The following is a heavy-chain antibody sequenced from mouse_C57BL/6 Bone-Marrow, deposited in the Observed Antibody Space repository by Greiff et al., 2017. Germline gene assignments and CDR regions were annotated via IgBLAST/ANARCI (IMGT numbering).Heavy chain of an antibody. V-gene: IGHV1-26*01. CDR2: INPKNGGT. CDR1: GYTFTDYY. Sequence: EVQLQQSGPELVKPGASVKISCKASGYTFTDYYMNWVKQSPGKSLEWIGDINPKNGGTSYNQKFKGKATLTVDKSSSTAYMELRSLTSEYSAVYYCERRRRFDYWGQGTTLTVSS. CDR3: ERRRRFDY. J-gene: IGHJ2*01.